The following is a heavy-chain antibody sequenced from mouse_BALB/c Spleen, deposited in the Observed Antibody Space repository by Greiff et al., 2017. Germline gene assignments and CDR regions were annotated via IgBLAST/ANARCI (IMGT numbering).Heavy chain of an antibody. CDR2: IFPGTGTT. CDR3: ARLLRPSYWYFDV. V-gene: IGHV1S132*01. J-gene: IGHJ1*01. CDR1: GYTFTSYW. Sequence: VQLQQSGAELVKPGASVKLSCKTSGYTFTSYWIQWVKQRPGQGLGWIGEIFPGTGTTYYNEKFKGKATLTIDTSSSTAYMQLSSLTSEDSAVYCCARLLRPSYWYFDVWGAGTTVTVSS. D-gene: IGHD1-2*01.